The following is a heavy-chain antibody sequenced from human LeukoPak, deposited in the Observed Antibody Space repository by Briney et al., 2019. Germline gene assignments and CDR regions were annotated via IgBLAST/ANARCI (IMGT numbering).Heavy chain of an antibody. CDR1: GFTFSSYA. CDR3: ARDLYHYDSSGPSDY. V-gene: IGHV3-23*01. CDR2: ISGSGGST. Sequence: GGSLRLSCAASGFTFSSYAMSWVRQAPGKGLEWVSAISGSGGSTYYADSVRGRFTISRDNSKNTLYLQMNSLRAEDTAVYYCARDLYHYDSSGPSDYWGQGTLVTVSS. J-gene: IGHJ4*02. D-gene: IGHD3-22*01.